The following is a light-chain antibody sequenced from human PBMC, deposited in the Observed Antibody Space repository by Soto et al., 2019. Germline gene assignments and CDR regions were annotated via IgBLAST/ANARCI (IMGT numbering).Light chain of an antibody. CDR3: QQYNSYS. Sequence: WFQQRPGTAPKVLIYHASNLQSGVPSRFSGSGSGTEFTLTISSLQPDDFATYCCQQYNSYSFGQGTKVDIK. CDR2: HAS. J-gene: IGKJ1*01. V-gene: IGKV1-5*01.